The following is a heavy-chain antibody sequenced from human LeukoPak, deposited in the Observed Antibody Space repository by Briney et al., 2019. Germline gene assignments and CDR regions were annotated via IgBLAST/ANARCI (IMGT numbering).Heavy chain of an antibody. CDR3: ARVGIVGATWYYFDY. J-gene: IGHJ4*02. D-gene: IGHD1-26*01. CDR1: GGSISSSSYY. Sequence: SETLSLTCTVSGGSISSSSYYWGWIRQPPGKGLEWLGSMYYSGSTYQNPPLKSRVSISVDTSKNQFFLNLNSVTAADTAVYYCARVGIVGATWYYFDYWGQGTLVTVSS. CDR2: MYYSGST. V-gene: IGHV4-39*07.